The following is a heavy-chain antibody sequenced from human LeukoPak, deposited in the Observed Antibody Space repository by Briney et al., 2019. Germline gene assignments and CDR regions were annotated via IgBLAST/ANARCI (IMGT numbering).Heavy chain of an antibody. Sequence: ASVKVSCKASGYTFTSYGISWVRQAHGQGLEWMGWISAYNGNTNYAQKLQGRVTMTTDTSTSTAYMELRSLRSDDTAVYYCARGGTMVRDIHRALDYWGQGTLVTVSS. J-gene: IGHJ4*02. CDR1: GYTFTSYG. V-gene: IGHV1-18*01. CDR3: ARGGTMVRDIHRALDY. CDR2: ISAYNGNT. D-gene: IGHD3-10*01.